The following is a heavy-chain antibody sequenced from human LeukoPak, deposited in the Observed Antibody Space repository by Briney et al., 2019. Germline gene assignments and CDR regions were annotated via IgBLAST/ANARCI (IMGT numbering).Heavy chain of an antibody. CDR3: ARGRWFDP. V-gene: IGHV4-59*08. CDR1: GGSIRDYY. Sequence: PSETLSLTCTVSGGSIRDYYWSWIRQPPGKGLEWIGCIYYNGNTNYNPSLKSRVTISVDTSKDYFSLKLTSVAAADAAVYYWARGRWFDPWGQGILVTVSS. J-gene: IGHJ5*02. CDR2: IYYNGNT.